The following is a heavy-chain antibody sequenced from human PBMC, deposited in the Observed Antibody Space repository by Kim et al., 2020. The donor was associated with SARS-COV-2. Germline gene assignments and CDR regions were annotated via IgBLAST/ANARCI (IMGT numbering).Heavy chain of an antibody. D-gene: IGHD2-15*01. Sequence: GGSLRLSCAASGFTVSSNYMSWVRQAPGKGLEWVSVIYSGGSTYYADSVKGRFTISRDNSKNTLYLQMNSLRAEDTAVYYCAREIGYCSGGSCYWNFDYWGQGTLVTVSS. CDR2: IYSGGST. J-gene: IGHJ4*02. CDR3: AREIGYCSGGSCYWNFDY. V-gene: IGHV3-53*01. CDR1: GFTVSSNY.